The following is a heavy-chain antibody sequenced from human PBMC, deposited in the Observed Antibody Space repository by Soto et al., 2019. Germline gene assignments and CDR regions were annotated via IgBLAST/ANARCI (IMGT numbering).Heavy chain of an antibody. D-gene: IGHD2-15*01. Sequence: TLSLTCAVYGGSFSGYNWSWIRQPPGKGLEWIGEINHSGSTNSNPSPKSRVTISVDTSKNPFSLKLSSVTAAGPAVYYCARASKGGFVEVVPASRHYFACGGPGTRVTVSS. J-gene: IGHJ4*02. CDR2: INHSGST. CDR3: ARASKGGFVEVVPASRHYFAC. CDR1: GGSFSGYN. V-gene: IGHV4-34*01.